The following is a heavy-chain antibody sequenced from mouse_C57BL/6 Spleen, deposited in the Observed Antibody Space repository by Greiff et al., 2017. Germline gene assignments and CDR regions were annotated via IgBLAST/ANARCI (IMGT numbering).Heavy chain of an antibody. CDR2: ISSGGRYT. D-gene: IGHD2-1*01. Sequence: EVQGVESGGDLVKPGGSLKLSCAASGFTFSSYGMSWVRQTPDKRLEWVATISSGGRYTYYPASVKGRFTISRDNAKNTLYLQMSSLKSEDTAMYYCARHRGNYEDWYFDVWGTGTTVTVSS. J-gene: IGHJ1*03. CDR1: GFTFSSYG. CDR3: ARHRGNYEDWYFDV. V-gene: IGHV5-6*01.